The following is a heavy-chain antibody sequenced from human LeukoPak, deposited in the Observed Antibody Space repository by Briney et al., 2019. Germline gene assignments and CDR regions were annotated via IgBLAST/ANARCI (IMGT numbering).Heavy chain of an antibody. CDR3: ARDIAPAGLFFDY. J-gene: IGHJ4*02. D-gene: IGHD6-13*01. CDR2: IKYDGSEK. Sequence: GGSLRLSCAASGFTLSSYWMSWVRQAPGRGLEWVANIKYDGSEKDYVDSVKGRFTISRDNAKNSLYLQMNSLRAEDTAVYYCARDIAPAGLFFDYWGQGTLVTVSS. CDR1: GFTLSSYW. V-gene: IGHV3-7*01.